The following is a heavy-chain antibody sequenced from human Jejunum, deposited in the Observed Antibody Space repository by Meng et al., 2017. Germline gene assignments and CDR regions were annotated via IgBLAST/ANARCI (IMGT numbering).Heavy chain of an antibody. CDR3: ARATYLSSWTSPYFDY. D-gene: IGHD2-2*01. J-gene: IGHJ4*02. CDR1: GYSFTTYY. Sequence: ASVKVSCKASGYSFTTYYIHWMRQAPGQGLEWVGIINPDGGSTSSARRLQGRVTLTRDTSTTTVYMELNSLTSDDTAVYYCARATYLSSWTSPYFDYWGQGTRVTVSS. CDR2: INPDGGST. V-gene: IGHV1-46*01.